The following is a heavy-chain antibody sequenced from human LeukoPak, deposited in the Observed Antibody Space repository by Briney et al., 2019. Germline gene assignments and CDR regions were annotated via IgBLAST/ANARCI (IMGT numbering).Heavy chain of an antibody. Sequence: GASVKVSCKASGYTFTSYYMHWVRQAPGQGLEWMGIINPSGGSTSYAQKFQGRVTITRDTSASTAYMELSSLRSEDTAVYYCARENRLTFGFDYWGQGTLVTVSS. J-gene: IGHJ4*02. CDR2: INPSGGST. CDR3: ARENRLTFGFDY. CDR1: GYTFTSYY. D-gene: IGHD3/OR15-3a*01. V-gene: IGHV1-46*01.